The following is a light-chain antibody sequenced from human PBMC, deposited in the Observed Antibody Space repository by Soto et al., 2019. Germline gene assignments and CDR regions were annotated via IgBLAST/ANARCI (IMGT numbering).Light chain of an antibody. CDR2: DAS. J-gene: IGKJ1*01. CDR1: QSFDIN. Sequence: EIVMAQSPATLSLSPCETATLSFRASQSFDINLAWYHQKFGQPPRLLIYDASNRATGIPARFSGSGSGTDFTLTISSLEPEDFAVYYCQQRSNWPRTFGQGTKVDIK. V-gene: IGKV3-11*01. CDR3: QQRSNWPRT.